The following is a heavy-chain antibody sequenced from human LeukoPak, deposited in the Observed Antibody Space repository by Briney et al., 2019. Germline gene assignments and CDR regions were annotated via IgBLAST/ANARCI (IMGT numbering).Heavy chain of an antibody. J-gene: IGHJ4*02. V-gene: IGHV1-69*05. CDR1: GGTFSSYA. CDR2: IIPIFGTA. D-gene: IGHD6-19*01. CDR3: AREISPIAVAGYYFDY. Sequence: GASVKVSCKASGGTFSSYAISWVRQAPGQGLEWMGRIIPIFGTANYAQKFQGRVTITTDESTSTAYMELSSLRSEDRAVYYCAREISPIAVAGYYFDYWGQGTLVTVSS.